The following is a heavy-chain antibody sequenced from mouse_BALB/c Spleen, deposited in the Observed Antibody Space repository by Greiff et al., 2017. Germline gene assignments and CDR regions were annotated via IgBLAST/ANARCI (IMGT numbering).Heavy chain of an antibody. V-gene: IGHV2-9*02. Sequence: QVQLKQSGPGLVAPSQSLSITCTVSGFSLTSYGVHWVRQPPGKGLEWLGVIWAGGSTNYNSALMSRLSISKDNSKSQVFLKMNSLQTDDTAMYYCARGDYDRFAYWGQGTLVTVSA. CDR2: IWAGGST. J-gene: IGHJ3*01. CDR3: ARGDYDRFAY. D-gene: IGHD2-4*01. CDR1: GFSLTSYG.